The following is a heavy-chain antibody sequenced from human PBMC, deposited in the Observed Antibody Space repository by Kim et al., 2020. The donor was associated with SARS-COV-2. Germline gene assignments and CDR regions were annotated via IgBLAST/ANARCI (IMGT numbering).Heavy chain of an antibody. CDR3: ARHFDYPIAFDI. CDR2: IYYSGSA. V-gene: IGHV4-39*01. CDR1: GDSISSTTYY. Sequence: SETLSLTCSASGDSISSTTYYWGWIRQPPGKGLEWIASIYYSGSAKYNPSLKSRVSISVDTSKNQFSLKLNSVTAADTAIYYCARHFDYPIAFDIWPRDNGRRLF. D-gene: IGHD4-17*01. J-gene: IGHJ3*02.